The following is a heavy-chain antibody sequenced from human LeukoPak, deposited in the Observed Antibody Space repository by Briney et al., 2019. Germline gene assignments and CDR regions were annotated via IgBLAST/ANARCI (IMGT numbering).Heavy chain of an antibody. CDR1: GFTFSSYS. V-gene: IGHV3-21*01. J-gene: IGHJ4*02. Sequence: GGSLRLSCAASGFTFSSYSMNWVRQAPGKGLEWVSSISSSSSYIYYADSVKGRFTISRDNAKNSLYLQMYSLRAEDTAVYYCARKDRSGWLFDYWGQGTLVTVSS. CDR2: ISSSSSYI. D-gene: IGHD6-19*01. CDR3: ARKDRSGWLFDY.